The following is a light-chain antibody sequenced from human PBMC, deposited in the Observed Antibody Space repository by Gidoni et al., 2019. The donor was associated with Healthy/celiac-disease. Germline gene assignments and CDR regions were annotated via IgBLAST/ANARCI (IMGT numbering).Light chain of an antibody. Sequence: SYVLTQPPSVPVAPGKTARITCGGNNIGSKSVHWYQQKPGQAPVLVVYDDNDRPSGIPERFSGSNSGNTATLTISRVEAGDEADYYCQVWDSSSDHVVFGGGTKLTVL. CDR3: QVWDSSSDHVV. CDR2: DDN. J-gene: IGLJ2*01. V-gene: IGLV3-21*03. CDR1: NIGSKS.